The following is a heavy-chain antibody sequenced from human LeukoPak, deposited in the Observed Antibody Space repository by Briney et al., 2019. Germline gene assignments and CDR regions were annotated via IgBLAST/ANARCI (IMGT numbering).Heavy chain of an antibody. CDR2: INPSGGST. CDR3: ARRASERYFDY. V-gene: IGHV1-46*01. D-gene: IGHD5-24*01. CDR1: GYTFTSYY. J-gene: IGHJ4*02. Sequence: ASVKVSCKASGYTFTSYYMHWVRQAPVQGLELMGIINPSGGSTSYAQKFQGRVTMTRDMSTSTAYLELRSLRSDDTAVYYCARRASERYFDYWGQGTLVTVSS.